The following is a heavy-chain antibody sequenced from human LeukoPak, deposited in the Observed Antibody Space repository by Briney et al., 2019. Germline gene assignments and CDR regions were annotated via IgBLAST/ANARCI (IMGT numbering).Heavy chain of an antibody. D-gene: IGHD6-13*01. J-gene: IGHJ5*02. CDR1: GFTFSSYS. CDR2: ISSSSSYI. V-gene: IGHV3-21*01. Sequence: PGGSLRLSCAASGFTFSSYSMNWVRRAPGKGLEWVSSISSSSSYIYYADSVKGRFTISRDNAKNSLYLQMNSLRAEDTAVYYCARSRAGAAAFDPWGQGTLVTVSS. CDR3: ARSRAGAAAFDP.